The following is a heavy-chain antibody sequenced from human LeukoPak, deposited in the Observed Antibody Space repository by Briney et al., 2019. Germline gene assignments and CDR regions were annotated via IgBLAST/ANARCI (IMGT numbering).Heavy chain of an antibody. D-gene: IGHD3-22*01. CDR1: GFTFSSFS. Sequence: GGSLRLSCAASGFTFSSFSMNWVRQAPGKGLEWVSSISSSSRYIYYADSVKGRFTISRDNAKNSLYLQMNSLGAEDTAVYYCARGRASFYYDSSGYPFDYWGQGTLVTVSS. J-gene: IGHJ4*02. CDR2: ISSSSRYI. V-gene: IGHV3-21*01. CDR3: ARGRASFYYDSSGYPFDY.